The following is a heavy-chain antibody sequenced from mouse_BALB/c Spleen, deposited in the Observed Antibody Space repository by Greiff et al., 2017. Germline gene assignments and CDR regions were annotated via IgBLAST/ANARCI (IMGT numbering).Heavy chain of an antibody. CDR3: ASLITTVVPFDY. CDR2: IYPGDGDT. CDR1: GYTFTSYW. D-gene: IGHD1-1*01. J-gene: IGHJ2*01. Sequence: QVQLKESGAELARPGASVKLSCKASGYTFTSYWMQWVKQRPGQGLEWIGAIYPGDGDTRYTQKFKGKATLTADKSSSTAYMQLSSLASEDSAVYYCASLITTVVPFDYWGQGTTLTVSS. V-gene: IGHV1-87*01.